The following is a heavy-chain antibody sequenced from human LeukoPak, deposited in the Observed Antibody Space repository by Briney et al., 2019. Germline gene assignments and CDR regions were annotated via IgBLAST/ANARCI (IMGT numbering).Heavy chain of an antibody. CDR1: GYTFTGYY. CDR2: INPNSGGT. CDR3: ARGGDGSGSFGDY. Sequence: ASVKVSCKASGYTFTGYYMHWVRQAPGQGLEWMGWINPNSGGTNYAQKFQGWVTMARDTSISTAYMELSRLRSDDTAVYYCARGGDGSGSFGDYWGQGTLVTVSS. V-gene: IGHV1-2*04. J-gene: IGHJ4*02. D-gene: IGHD3-10*01.